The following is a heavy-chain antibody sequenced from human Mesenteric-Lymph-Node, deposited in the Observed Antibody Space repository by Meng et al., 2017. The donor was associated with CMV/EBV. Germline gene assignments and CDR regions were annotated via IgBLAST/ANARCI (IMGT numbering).Heavy chain of an antibody. V-gene: IGHV4-4*02. CDR2: IYHSGST. CDR3: ARVVFGATTRFDY. D-gene: IGHD3-10*02. Sequence: VSGGSISSRNWWSCVRQPPGKGLEWIGEIYHSGSTNYNPSLKSRVTISVDKSKNQFSLKLSSVPAADTAVYYCARVVFGATTRFDYWGQGTLVTVSS. J-gene: IGHJ4*02. CDR1: GGSISSRNW.